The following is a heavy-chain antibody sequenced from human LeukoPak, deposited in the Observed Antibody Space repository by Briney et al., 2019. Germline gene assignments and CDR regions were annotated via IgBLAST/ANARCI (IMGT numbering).Heavy chain of an antibody. J-gene: IGHJ6*02. D-gene: IGHD2-8*02. V-gene: IGHV1-2*02. CDR2: INPKSGAT. Sequence: ASVKVSCKASGYTFTGNYMHWVRQAPGQGLEWVGWINPKSGATNYAQKFQGRVTMTRDTSISTAYMELSSLRSDDTAVYYCAREVLAKNYGMDVWGQGTTVTVSS. CDR1: GYTFTGNY. CDR3: AREVLAKNYGMDV.